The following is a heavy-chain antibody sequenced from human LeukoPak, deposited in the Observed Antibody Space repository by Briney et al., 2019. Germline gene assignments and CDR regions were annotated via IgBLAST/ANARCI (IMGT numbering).Heavy chain of an antibody. Sequence: GASVKVSCKASGGTFISYAISWVRQAPGQGLEWMGRIIPILGIANYAQKFQGRVTITADKSTSTAYMELSSLRSEDTAVYYCARSRGPDSSGYKRVNWFDPWGQGTLVTVSS. J-gene: IGHJ5*02. CDR1: GGTFISYA. CDR3: ARSRGPDSSGYKRVNWFDP. CDR2: IIPILGIA. V-gene: IGHV1-69*04. D-gene: IGHD3-22*01.